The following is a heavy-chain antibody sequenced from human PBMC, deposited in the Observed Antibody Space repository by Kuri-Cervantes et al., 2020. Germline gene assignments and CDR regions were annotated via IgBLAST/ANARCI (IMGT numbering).Heavy chain of an antibody. CDR2: IIPMFGTK. Sequence: SVKVSCKASGYTFTSYAISWVRQAPGQGLEWMGGIIPMFGTKNYAQKFQDRVSITTDESTSTAYMELSSLRSEDSALYYCAKGQPIVGPTGYYFMDVWGKGTTVTVSS. D-gene: IGHD1-26*01. V-gene: IGHV1-69*05. J-gene: IGHJ6*03. CDR1: GYTFTSYA. CDR3: AKGQPIVGPTGYYFMDV.